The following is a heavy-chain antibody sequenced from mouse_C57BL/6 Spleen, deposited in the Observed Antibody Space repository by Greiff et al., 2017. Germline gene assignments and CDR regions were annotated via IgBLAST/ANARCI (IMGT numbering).Heavy chain of an antibody. V-gene: IGHV1-78*01. CDR1: GYTFTDHT. J-gene: IGHJ2*01. CDR3: ARGAYYYGSSLYFDY. Sequence: VHLVESDAELVKPGASVKISCKVSGYTFTDHTIHWMKQRPEQGLEWIGYIYPRDGSTKYNEKFKGKATLTADKSSSTAYMQLNSLTSEDSAVYFCARGAYYYGSSLYFDYWGQGTTLTVSS. D-gene: IGHD1-1*01. CDR2: IYPRDGST.